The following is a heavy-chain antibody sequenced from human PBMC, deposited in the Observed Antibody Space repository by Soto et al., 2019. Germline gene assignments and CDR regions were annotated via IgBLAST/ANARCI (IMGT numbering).Heavy chain of an antibody. CDR3: ARVKLAGRGSFHD. Sequence: SETLSLTCAVSGYSITNGYYWGWIRQPPGKGLEWIGSIYHSGNTYYNPSLKSRVTLSIDTSKYQFSLKLRSVTAADTAMYYCARVKLAGRGSFHDWGQGTLVTVSS. J-gene: IGHJ4*02. CDR1: GYSITNGYY. D-gene: IGHD3-3*02. V-gene: IGHV4-38-2*01. CDR2: IYHSGNT.